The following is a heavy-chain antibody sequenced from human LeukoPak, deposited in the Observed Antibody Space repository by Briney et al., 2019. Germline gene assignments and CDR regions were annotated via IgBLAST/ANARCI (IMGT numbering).Heavy chain of an antibody. Sequence: PGGSLSLSCAASGFTFDDYGMSWVRQAPGKGLEWVSGINWNGGSTGYADSVKGRFTISRDNAKNSLYLQMNSLRAEDTALYYCARAIITMISSWSVAFDIWGQGTMVTVSS. J-gene: IGHJ3*02. D-gene: IGHD3-22*01. CDR1: GFTFDDYG. CDR3: ARAIITMISSWSVAFDI. V-gene: IGHV3-20*04. CDR2: INWNGGST.